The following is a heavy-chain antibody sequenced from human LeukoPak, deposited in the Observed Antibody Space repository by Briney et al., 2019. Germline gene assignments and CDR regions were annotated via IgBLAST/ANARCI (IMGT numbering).Heavy chain of an antibody. J-gene: IGHJ4*02. CDR1: GGSISSGSYY. CDR2: VFYSGTT. V-gene: IGHV4-39*01. CDR3: ARLDSGDYFFDY. Sequence: SETLSLTCTVSGGSISSGSYYWGWIRQPPGKGLEWLGTVFYSGTTYYDPSLKSRVTISVDTSKNQFSLGLSSVTAADTAVYYCARLDSGDYFFDYWGQGTLVTVSS. D-gene: IGHD4-17*01.